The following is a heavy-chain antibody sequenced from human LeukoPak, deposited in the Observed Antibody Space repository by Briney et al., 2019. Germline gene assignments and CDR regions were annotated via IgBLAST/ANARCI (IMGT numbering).Heavy chain of an antibody. D-gene: IGHD6-19*01. CDR1: GFTFSSYG. CDR3: AKDSTSSGWYLVSPRNPHPPDY. CDR2: IRYDGSNK. J-gene: IGHJ4*02. Sequence: PGGSLRLSCAASGFTFSSYGMHWVRQAPGKGLEWVAFIRYDGSNKYYADSVKGRFTISRDNSKNTLYLQMNSLRAEDTAVYYCAKDSTSSGWYLVSPRNPHPPDYWGQGTLVTVSS. V-gene: IGHV3-30*02.